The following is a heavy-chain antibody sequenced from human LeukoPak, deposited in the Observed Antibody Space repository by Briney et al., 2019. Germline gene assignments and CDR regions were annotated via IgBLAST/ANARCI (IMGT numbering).Heavy chain of an antibody. CDR1: GYTFTSYD. Sequence: GASVKVSCKASGYTFTSYDIDRVRQATGQGLEWMGWMNPNSGNTGYAQKFQGRVTMTRNTSISTAYMELSSLRSEDTAVYYCARARGGSGSGYYYVRYWGQGTLVTVSS. V-gene: IGHV1-8*01. CDR3: ARARGGSGSGYYYVRY. CDR2: MNPNSGNT. J-gene: IGHJ4*02. D-gene: IGHD3-22*01.